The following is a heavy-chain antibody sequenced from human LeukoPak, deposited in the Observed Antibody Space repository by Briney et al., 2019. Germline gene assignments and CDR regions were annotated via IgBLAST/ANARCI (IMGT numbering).Heavy chain of an antibody. D-gene: IGHD3-3*01. V-gene: IGHV4-31*03. CDR1: GGSVTSGGHY. CDR2: IYHSGST. Sequence: SETLSLTCTVSGGSVTSGGHYWSWIRQYPGRGLDWLGNIYHSGSTYYNPSLKSRVTISVDTSTNQFSLKLSSVSATDTAVYYCAKDKYNFWSGSNYYYMDVWGKGTTVTVSS. J-gene: IGHJ6*03. CDR3: AKDKYNFWSGSNYYYMDV.